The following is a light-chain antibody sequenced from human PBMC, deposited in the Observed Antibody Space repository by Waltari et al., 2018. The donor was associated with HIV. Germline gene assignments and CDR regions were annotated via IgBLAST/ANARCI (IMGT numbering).Light chain of an antibody. CDR3: MQSLQTPRT. CDR2: LGS. V-gene: IGKV2-28*01. CDR1: QNLLHSNGYNY. Sequence: DIVMTQSPLSLPVTPGEPASISCRSSQNLLHSNGYNYLDWFLQKPGQSPQLLICLGSNRASGVPDRFRGSGSGTDFTLKISRVEAEDVGVYYCMQSLQTPRTFGQGTKLEIK. J-gene: IGKJ2*01.